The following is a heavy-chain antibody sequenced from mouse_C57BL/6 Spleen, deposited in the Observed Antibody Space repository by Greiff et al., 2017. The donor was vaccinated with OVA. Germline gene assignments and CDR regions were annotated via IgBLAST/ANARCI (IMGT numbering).Heavy chain of an antibody. CDR2: ILPGSGST. J-gene: IGHJ4*01. CDR3: ARYDYDPLPHYYAMDY. Sequence: VKLQQSGAELMKPGASVKLSCKATGYTFTGYWIEWVKQRPGHGLEWIGEILPGSGSTNYNEKFKGKATFTADTSSNTAYMQLSSLTTEDSAIYYCARYDYDPLPHYYAMDYWGQGTSVTVSS. D-gene: IGHD2-4*01. V-gene: IGHV1-9*01. CDR1: GYTFTGYW.